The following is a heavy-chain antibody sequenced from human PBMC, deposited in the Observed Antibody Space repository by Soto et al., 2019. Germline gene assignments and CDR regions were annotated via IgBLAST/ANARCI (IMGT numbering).Heavy chain of an antibody. CDR2: ISTTSDTK. V-gene: IGHV3-48*02. D-gene: IGHD6-13*01. CDR1: GFTFSSYS. J-gene: IGHJ4*02. CDR3: ARALIEIIAAAGPYYFDY. Sequence: GGSLRLSCAASGFTFSSYSMNWVRQAPGKGLEWVSYISTTSDTKYYADSVKGRFTISRDNAKNSLYLQMNSLRDEDTAVYYCARALIEIIAAAGPYYFDYWGQGTLVTVSS.